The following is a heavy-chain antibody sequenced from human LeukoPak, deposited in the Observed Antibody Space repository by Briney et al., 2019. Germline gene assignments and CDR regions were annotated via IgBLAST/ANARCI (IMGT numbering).Heavy chain of an antibody. CDR3: ARVPAYSGSYVDY. V-gene: IGHV4-61*02. CDR1: GYSISSGYY. CDR2: IYTSGST. J-gene: IGHJ4*02. D-gene: IGHD1-26*01. Sequence: TSETLSLTCAVSGYSISSGYYWSWIRQPAGKGLEWIGRIYTSGSTNYNPSLKSRVTISVDTSKNQFSLKLSSVTAADTAVYYCARVPAYSGSYVDYWGQGTLVTVSS.